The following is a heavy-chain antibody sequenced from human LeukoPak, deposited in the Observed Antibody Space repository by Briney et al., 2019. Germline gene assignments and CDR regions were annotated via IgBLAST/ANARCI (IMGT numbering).Heavy chain of an antibody. V-gene: IGHV1-18*01. Sequence: ASVKVSCKASGYTFTSHGISWVRQAPGQGLERMGWISGYNGNTNYAQNLQGRVTMTTDTSTSTAYLELRSLRSDDTAVYYCARDGDSGYDSFDWFDPWGQGTLVTVSS. D-gene: IGHD5-12*01. CDR1: GYTFTSHG. J-gene: IGHJ5*02. CDR3: ARDGDSGYDSFDWFDP. CDR2: ISGYNGNT.